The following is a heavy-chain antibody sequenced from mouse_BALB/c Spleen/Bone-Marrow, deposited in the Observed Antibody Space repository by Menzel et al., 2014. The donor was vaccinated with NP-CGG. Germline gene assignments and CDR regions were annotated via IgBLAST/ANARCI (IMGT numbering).Heavy chain of an antibody. Sequence: EVKLVESGPSLVKPSQTLSLTCSVTGDSITSGYWNWIRKFPGNKLEYMGYITYSGNTYYNPSLISRISITRDTSKNQYYLQLNSVTTEDTATYYCTRDYYGPWGPGTTLTVSS. CDR2: ITYSGNT. D-gene: IGHD1-2*01. V-gene: IGHV3-8*02. J-gene: IGHJ2*01. CDR1: GDSITSGY. CDR3: TRDYYGP.